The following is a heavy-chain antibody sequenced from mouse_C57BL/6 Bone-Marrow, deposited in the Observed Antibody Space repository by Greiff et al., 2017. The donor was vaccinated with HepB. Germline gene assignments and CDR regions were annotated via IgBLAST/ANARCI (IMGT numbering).Heavy chain of an antibody. D-gene: IGHD1-1*01. J-gene: IGHJ1*03. CDR1: GYTFTSYW. V-gene: IGHV1-59*01. CDR2: IDPSDSYT. CDR3: ASKGDYYGSSYWYFDV. Sequence: QVQLQQPGAELVRPGTSVKLSCKASGYTFTSYWMHWVKRRPGQGLEWIGVIDPSDSYTNYNQKFKGKATLTVDTSSSTAYMQLSSLTSEDSAVYYCASKGDYYGSSYWYFDVWGTGTTVTVSS.